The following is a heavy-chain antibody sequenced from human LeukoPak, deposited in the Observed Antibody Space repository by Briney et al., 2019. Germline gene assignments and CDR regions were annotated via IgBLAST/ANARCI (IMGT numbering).Heavy chain of an antibody. CDR3: ARQDRYYDSSGYYPFGY. Sequence: PSGTLSLTCAVYGGSFSGYYWSWIRQPPGKGLEWIGEINHSGSTNYNPSLKSRVTIPVDTSKNQFSLKLSSVTAADTAVYYCARQDRYYDSSGYYPFGYWGQGTLVTVSS. J-gene: IGHJ4*02. CDR1: GGSFSGYY. CDR2: INHSGST. D-gene: IGHD3-22*01. V-gene: IGHV4-34*01.